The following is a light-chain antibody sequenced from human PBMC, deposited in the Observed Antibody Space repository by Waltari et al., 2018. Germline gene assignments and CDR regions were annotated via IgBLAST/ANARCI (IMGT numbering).Light chain of an antibody. CDR1: SSDVGGYNY. J-gene: IGLJ1*01. CDR2: EVS. Sequence: QSAMTQPPSASGSPGQSVTISCTGTSSDVGGYNYVSWYKQHPGKAPKLMIYEVSKRPSGVPDRCSGSKSGNTASLTVSGLQAEDEADYYCSSYAGSNYVFGTGTKVTVL. CDR3: SSYAGSNYV. V-gene: IGLV2-8*01.